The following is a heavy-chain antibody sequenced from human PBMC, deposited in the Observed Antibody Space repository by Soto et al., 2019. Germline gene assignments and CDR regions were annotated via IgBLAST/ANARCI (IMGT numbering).Heavy chain of an antibody. V-gene: IGHV3-23*01. CDR1: GFTFNNDA. J-gene: IGHJ4*02. CDR3: AKGRGGSGSLSPSVDF. CDR2: IRGAGDTT. D-gene: IGHD3-10*01. Sequence: EVQLLESGGGLVQPGGSMRLSCAASGFTFNNDAMTWVLQAPGKGLEWFSAIRGAGDTTCYADSVKGRFTVSRDGSKNRLYLKNSSLRAEDTALSYCAKGRGGSGSLSPSVDFWGQGTLVTVSS.